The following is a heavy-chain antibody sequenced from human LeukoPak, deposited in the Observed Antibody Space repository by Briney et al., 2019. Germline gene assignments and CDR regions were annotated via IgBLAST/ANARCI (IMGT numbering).Heavy chain of an antibody. V-gene: IGHV6-1*01. CDR3: AREPQGGNGDPTNY. D-gene: IGHD4-23*01. CDR1: GDSVSSNSAT. CDR2: TYYRSKWRN. J-gene: IGHJ4*02. Sequence: SQTLSLTCAISGDSVSSNSATWNWIRQSPSRGLEWLGRTYYRSKWRNDYAVSVKGRITINPDTSKNQFSLQLNSVTPEDTAVYSGAREPQGGNGDPTNYWGQGTLVTVSS.